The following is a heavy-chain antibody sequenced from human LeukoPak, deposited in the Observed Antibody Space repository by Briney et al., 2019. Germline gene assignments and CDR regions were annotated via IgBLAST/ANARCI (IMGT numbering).Heavy chain of an antibody. CDR1: GFTFSSYA. CDR2: ISASGGST. V-gene: IGHV3-23*01. CDR3: AKGAAAGSVSADY. J-gene: IGHJ4*02. Sequence: HPGGSLRLSCAASGFTFSSYAMSWVRQAPGKGLEWVSAISASGGSTYYADSVRGRFTISRDNSKNTVYVQMNSLRAEDTAVYYCAKGAAAGSVSADYWGQGTLVTVSS. D-gene: IGHD6-13*01.